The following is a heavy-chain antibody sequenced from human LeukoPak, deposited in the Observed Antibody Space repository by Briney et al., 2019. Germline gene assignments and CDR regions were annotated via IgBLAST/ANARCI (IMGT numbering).Heavy chain of an antibody. CDR2: INAGNGNT. Sequence: EASVKVSCKASGYTFTSYAMHWVRQAPGQRLEWMGWINAGNGNTKYSQKFQGRVTITRDTSASTAYMELSSLRSEDTAVYYCARVLCGGDCSNAFDIWGQGTMVTVSS. D-gene: IGHD2-21*02. CDR1: GYTFTSYA. V-gene: IGHV1-3*01. J-gene: IGHJ3*02. CDR3: ARVLCGGDCSNAFDI.